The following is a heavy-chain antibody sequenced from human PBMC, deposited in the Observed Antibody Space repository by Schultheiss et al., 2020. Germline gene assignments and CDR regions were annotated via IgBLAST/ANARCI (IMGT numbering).Heavy chain of an antibody. Sequence: ASVKVSCKVSGSTLTELSMHWVRQAPGKGLEWMGGFDPEDGETIYAQKFQGRVTMTEDTSTDTAYMELSSLRSEDTAVYYCASNDYSNYQGFYYYYYYGMDVWGQGTTVTVSS. CDR2: FDPEDGET. CDR3: ASNDYSNYQGFYYYYYYGMDV. J-gene: IGHJ6*02. CDR1: GSTLTELS. D-gene: IGHD4-11*01. V-gene: IGHV1-24*01.